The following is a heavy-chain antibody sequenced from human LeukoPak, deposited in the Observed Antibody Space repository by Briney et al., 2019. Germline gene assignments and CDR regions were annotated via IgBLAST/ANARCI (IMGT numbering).Heavy chain of an antibody. D-gene: IGHD3-3*01. CDR3: AKKIFGVVISWFDP. V-gene: IGHV3-7*01. Sequence: GGSLRLSCAASGFTFSSYWMSWVRQAPGKGLEWVANINQDGSEKYYADSVKGRFTISRDNAKNSLYLQMNSLRPEDTAVYYCAKKIFGVVISWFDPWGQGTLVTVSS. CDR1: GFTFSSYW. J-gene: IGHJ5*02. CDR2: INQDGSEK.